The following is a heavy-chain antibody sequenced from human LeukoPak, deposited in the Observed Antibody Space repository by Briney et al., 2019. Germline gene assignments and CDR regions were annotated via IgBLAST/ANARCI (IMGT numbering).Heavy chain of an antibody. Sequence: ASVKVSCKVSGYTLTELSMHWVRQAPGKGLEWMGGFDPEDGETIYAQKFQGRVTMTEDTSTDTAYMELSSLRSEDTAVYYCATARRGTYYYYYYYMDVWGKGTTVTVSS. J-gene: IGHJ6*03. CDR1: GYTLTELS. CDR2: FDPEDGET. CDR3: ATARRGTYYYYYYYMDV. V-gene: IGHV1-24*01.